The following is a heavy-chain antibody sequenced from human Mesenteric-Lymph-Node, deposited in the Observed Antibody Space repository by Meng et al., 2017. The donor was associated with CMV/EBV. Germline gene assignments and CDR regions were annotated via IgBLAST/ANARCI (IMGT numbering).Heavy chain of an antibody. Sequence: ASGYTFSNYDSNWVRQATGQGLEWMGWMNPKSGNTGYAQKFQGRVTMTRNTSISTAYMELSSLRSEDTAVYYCASGPYCSSASCHDYWGQGTLVTVSS. J-gene: IGHJ4*02. CDR2: MNPKSGNT. D-gene: IGHD2-2*01. CDR1: GYTFSNYD. V-gene: IGHV1-8*01. CDR3: ASGPYCSSASCHDY.